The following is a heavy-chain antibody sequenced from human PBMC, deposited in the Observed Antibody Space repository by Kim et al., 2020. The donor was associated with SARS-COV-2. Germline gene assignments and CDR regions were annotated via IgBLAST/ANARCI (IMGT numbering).Heavy chain of an antibody. CDR3: AGLSSGWLGGDAFDI. CDR1: GGSFSGYY. V-gene: IGHV4-34*01. D-gene: IGHD6-19*01. CDR2: INHSGST. J-gene: IGHJ3*02. Sequence: SETLSLTCAVYGGSFSGYYWSWIRQPPGKGLEWIGEINHSGSTNYNPSLKSRVTISVDTSKNQFSLKLSSVTAADTAVYYCAGLSSGWLGGDAFDIWGQGTMVTVSS.